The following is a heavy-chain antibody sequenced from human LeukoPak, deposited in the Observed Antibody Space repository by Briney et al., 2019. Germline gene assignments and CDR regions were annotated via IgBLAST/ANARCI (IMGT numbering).Heavy chain of an antibody. CDR3: ARENSSGYYGHYYYGIDV. V-gene: IGHV1-46*01. CDR1: GYTLTSYY. J-gene: IGHJ6*02. CDR2: INPSGGST. Sequence: ASVKVSCTASGYTLTSYYMHWVRQAPGQGLEWMGIINPSGGSTSYAQKFQGRVTMTRDTSTSTVYMELSSLRSEDTAVYYCARENSSGYYGHYYYGIDVWGQGTTVTVSS. D-gene: IGHD3-22*01.